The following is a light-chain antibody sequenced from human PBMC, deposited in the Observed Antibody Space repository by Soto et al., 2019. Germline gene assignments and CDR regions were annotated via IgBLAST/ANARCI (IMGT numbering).Light chain of an antibody. CDR1: RSLQTW. CDR3: QKYNSAPLT. Sequence: IQITQSPSTLSASVVDRVTIACRASRSLQTWLAWYQQKPGKVPKLLIYQASSLQNGVPARFIGSGSGTDFTPTISSLQPEDVATYYCQKYNSAPLTFGGGTKVDIK. J-gene: IGKJ4*01. V-gene: IGKV1-5*03. CDR2: QAS.